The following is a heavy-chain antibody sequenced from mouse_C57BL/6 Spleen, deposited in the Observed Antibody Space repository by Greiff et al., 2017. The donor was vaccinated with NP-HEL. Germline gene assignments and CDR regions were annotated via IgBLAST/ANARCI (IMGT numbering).Heavy chain of an antibody. CDR3: ARWGGRETYAMDY. CDR2: INPGSGGT. D-gene: IGHD1-1*01. Sequence: QVQLQQSGAELVRPGTSVKVSCKASGYAFTHYLIEWVKQRPGQGLEWIGVINPGSGGTNYNEKFKGKATLTADKSSSTAYMQLSSLTSEDSAVYFCARWGGRETYAMDYWGQGTSVTVSS. V-gene: IGHV1-54*01. CDR1: GYAFTHYL. J-gene: IGHJ4*01.